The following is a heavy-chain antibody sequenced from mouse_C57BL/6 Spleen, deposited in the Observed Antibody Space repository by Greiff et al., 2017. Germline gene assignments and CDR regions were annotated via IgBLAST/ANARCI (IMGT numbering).Heavy chain of an antibody. CDR3: ARGHYGSSRSYWYFDV. CDR2: INPNYGTT. Sequence: VQLKESGPELVKPGASVKISCKASGYSFTDYNMNWVKQSNGKSLEWIGVINPNYGTTSYNQKFKGKATLTVDQSSSTAYMQLNSLTSEDSAVYYCARGHYGSSRSYWYFDVWGTGTTVTVSS. J-gene: IGHJ1*03. CDR1: GYSFTDYN. D-gene: IGHD1-1*01. V-gene: IGHV1-39*01.